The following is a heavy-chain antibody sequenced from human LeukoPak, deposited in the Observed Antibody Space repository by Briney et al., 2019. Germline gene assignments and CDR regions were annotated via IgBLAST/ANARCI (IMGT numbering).Heavy chain of an antibody. CDR1: GFTFDDYT. Sequence: GGSLRLSCEASGFTFDDYTMHWVRQAPGKGLEWVSLISWDGDSTDYAESVKGRFTVSRDNRENSLYLQLSSLRPEDTALYYCAKDRGPLAVYEPLDYWGQGTPVTVSS. CDR3: AKDRGPLAVYEPLDY. CDR2: ISWDGDST. V-gene: IGHV3-43*01. J-gene: IGHJ4*02. D-gene: IGHD2-8*02.